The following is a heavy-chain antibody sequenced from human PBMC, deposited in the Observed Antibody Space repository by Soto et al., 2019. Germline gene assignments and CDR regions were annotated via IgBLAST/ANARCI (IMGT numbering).Heavy chain of an antibody. CDR2: IIPRFGAT. CDR3: ARGRGMYNSGRSELDF. V-gene: IGHV1-69*13. J-gene: IGHJ4*02. D-gene: IGHD6-19*01. Sequence: SVKVSCKAAGGTFSRYTVHLVRQAPGQGLEWMGGIIPRFGATNYAPALQGRVTITADESTNGAYMELISLRSEDTAVYYCARGRGMYNSGRSELDFWGQGTLVTVSS. CDR1: GGTFSRYT.